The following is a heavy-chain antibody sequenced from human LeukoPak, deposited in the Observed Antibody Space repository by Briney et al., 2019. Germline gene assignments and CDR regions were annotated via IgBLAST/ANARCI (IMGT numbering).Heavy chain of an antibody. CDR1: GFTFSSYS. CDR2: ISSSSSYI. V-gene: IGHV3-21*01. CDR3: ARDEVGYSYGHFDY. D-gene: IGHD5-18*01. Sequence: GGSLRLSCAASGFTFSSYSMNWVRQAPGKGLEWVSSISSSSSYIYYADSVKGRFTISRDNAKNSLYLQMNSLRAEDTAVYYCARDEVGYSYGHFDYWGQGALVTVSS. J-gene: IGHJ4*02.